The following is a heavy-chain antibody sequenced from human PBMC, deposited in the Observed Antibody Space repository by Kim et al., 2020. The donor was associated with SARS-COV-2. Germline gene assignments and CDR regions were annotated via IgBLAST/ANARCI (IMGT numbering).Heavy chain of an antibody. J-gene: IGHJ6*02. CDR1: GFTFSSYS. CDR2: ISSSSSYI. Sequence: GGSLRLSCAASGFTFSSYSMNWVRQAPGKGLEWVSSISSSSSYIYYADSVKGRFTISRDNAKNSLYLQMNSLRAEDTAVYYCARDRFSGDYVWGSYRPQTHRYYYYGMDVWGQGTTVTVSS. D-gene: IGHD3-16*02. V-gene: IGHV3-21*01. CDR3: ARDRFSGDYVWGSYRPQTHRYYYYGMDV.